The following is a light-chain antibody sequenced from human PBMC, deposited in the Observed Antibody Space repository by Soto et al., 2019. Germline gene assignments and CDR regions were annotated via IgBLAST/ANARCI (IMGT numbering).Light chain of an antibody. CDR3: QQYNNWPRT. CDR1: QSVSRN. Sequence: EKMLTQFPATLSVYQRERATLSCRASQSVSRNIAWYQQKPGQAPRLLIYVASTRATGVPARFSGGGSGTEFTLTISSLQSEDFAVYYCQQYNNWPRTFGQGTKVDI. V-gene: IGKV3D-15*01. J-gene: IGKJ1*01. CDR2: VAS.